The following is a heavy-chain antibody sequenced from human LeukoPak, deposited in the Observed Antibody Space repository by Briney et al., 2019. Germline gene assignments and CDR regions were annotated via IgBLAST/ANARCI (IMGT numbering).Heavy chain of an antibody. J-gene: IGHJ4*02. CDR3: GVVY. CDR2: IREDGSEK. CDR1: GFTFSRYW. Sequence: GGSLRLSCAASGFTFSRYWMNWVRQAPGKGLEWVANIREDGSEKYYVDSVKGRVTISRDNTKNLLYLEMSSLRAEDTAVYYCGVVYWGQGTLVTVSS. V-gene: IGHV3-7*01.